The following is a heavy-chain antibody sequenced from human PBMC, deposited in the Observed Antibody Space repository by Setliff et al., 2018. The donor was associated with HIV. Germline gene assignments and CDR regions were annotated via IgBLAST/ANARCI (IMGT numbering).Heavy chain of an antibody. D-gene: IGHD1-26*01. Sequence: PSETLSLTCSVSGGSINSHYWSWIRQPLGKGLEWMGNIYYTGSTKYNSSLKSRLTMSVETSKNQFSLKLSSVTAADTAVYYCARGSEYSGSYYPDYFDYWGQGTLVTVSS. V-gene: IGHV4-59*11. CDR2: IYYTGST. CDR1: GGSINSHY. J-gene: IGHJ4*02. CDR3: ARGSEYSGSYYPDYFDY.